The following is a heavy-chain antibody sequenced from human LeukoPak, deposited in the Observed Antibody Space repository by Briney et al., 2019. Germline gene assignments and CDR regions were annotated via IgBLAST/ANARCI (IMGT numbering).Heavy chain of an antibody. Sequence: GGSLRLSCAASGFTFSSHAMSWVRQAPGKGLEWVSGISSSAHSTYYADSVKGRFTISRDNSRNTLYLQMNSLRAEDTAVYYCARVLLLPWYYYYGMDVWGQGTTVTVSS. CDR3: ARVLLLPWYYYYGMDV. V-gene: IGHV3-23*01. CDR2: ISSSAHST. J-gene: IGHJ6*02. D-gene: IGHD3-3*01. CDR1: GFTFSSHA.